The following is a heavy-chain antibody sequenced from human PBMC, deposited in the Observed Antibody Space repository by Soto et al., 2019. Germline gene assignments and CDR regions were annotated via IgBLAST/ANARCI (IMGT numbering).Heavy chain of an antibody. J-gene: IGHJ4*02. CDR3: ARGRAITMVRGGRTFDY. CDR2: INHSGST. V-gene: IGHV4-34*01. Sequence: SETLSLTCAVYGGSFSGYYWSWIRQPPGKGLKWIGEINHSGSTNYNPSLKSRVTISVDTSKNQFSLKLSSVTAADTAVYYCARGRAITMVRGGRTFDYWGQGTLVTVSS. D-gene: IGHD3-10*01. CDR1: GGSFSGYY.